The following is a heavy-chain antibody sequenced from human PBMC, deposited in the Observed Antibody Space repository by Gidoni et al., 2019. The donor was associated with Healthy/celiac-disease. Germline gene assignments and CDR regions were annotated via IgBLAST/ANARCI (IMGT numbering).Heavy chain of an antibody. Sequence: EVQLLESGGGLVQPGGSLRLSCAASGFTFSSYAMSWVRQAPGKGLEWVSAISGSGGSTYYADTVKGRFTISRDNSKNTLYLQMNSLRAEDTAVYYCAKGSTVWFGEFLPPGYYFDYWGQGTLVTVSS. CDR1: GFTFSSYA. J-gene: IGHJ4*02. V-gene: IGHV3-23*01. CDR2: ISGSGGST. D-gene: IGHD3-10*01. CDR3: AKGSTVWFGEFLPPGYYFDY.